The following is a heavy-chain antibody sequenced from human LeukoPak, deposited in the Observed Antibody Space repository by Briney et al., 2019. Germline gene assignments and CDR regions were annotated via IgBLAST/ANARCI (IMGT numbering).Heavy chain of an antibody. D-gene: IGHD3-22*01. J-gene: IGHJ3*02. V-gene: IGHV1-46*01. CDR2: VNPSGGST. Sequence: ASVKVSCKASGYTFTSYYMHWVRQAPGQGLEWMGIVNPSGGSTSYTQKFQGRVTMTRDTSTSTVYMELSSLRSEDTAVYYCARVKSYYYDTSDKDAFDIWGQGTMVTVSS. CDR3: ARVKSYYYDTSDKDAFDI. CDR1: GYTFTSYY.